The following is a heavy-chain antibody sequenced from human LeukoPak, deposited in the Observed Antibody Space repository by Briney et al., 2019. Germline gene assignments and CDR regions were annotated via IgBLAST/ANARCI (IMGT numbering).Heavy chain of an antibody. J-gene: IGHJ4*02. CDR3: AKGDYVWGSYRPFDY. CDR2: ISGSGGST. V-gene: IGHV3-23*01. D-gene: IGHD3-16*02. Sequence: PGGSLRLSCAASGFTFSSYAMSWVRQAPGKGLEWASAISGSGGSTYYADSVKGRFTISRDNSKNTLYLQMNSLRAEDTAVYYCAKGDYVWGSYRPFDYWGQGTLVTVSS. CDR1: GFTFSSYA.